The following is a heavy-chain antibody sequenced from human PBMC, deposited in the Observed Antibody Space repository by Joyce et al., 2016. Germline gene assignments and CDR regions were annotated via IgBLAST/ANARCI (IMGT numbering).Heavy chain of an antibody. CDR2: IYFSGGP. CDR1: GDSISRSTYF. V-gene: IGHV4-39*01. CDR3: ARSTSLYYESSGHIPSYFDY. D-gene: IGHD3-22*01. J-gene: IGHJ4*02. Sequence: QLQLQESGPGLVKPSETLSLTCTVSGDSISRSTYFWAWIRQPPGKGLEWIGNIYFSGGPYYSPSLKRRVTVSVDRSKNQFSLRLSSVTAADTAVYYCARSTSLYYESSGHIPSYFDYWGQGTLVTVPS.